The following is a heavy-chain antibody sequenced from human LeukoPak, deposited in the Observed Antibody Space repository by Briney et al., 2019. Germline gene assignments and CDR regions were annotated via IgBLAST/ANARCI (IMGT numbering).Heavy chain of an antibody. D-gene: IGHD4-17*01. CDR2: IWYDGSNK. V-gene: IGHV3-33*01. CDR1: GFTFSSYG. CDR3: ARQQDYGDYRFDY. Sequence: PGGSLRLSCAASGFTFSSYGMHWVRQAPGKGLEWVAVIWYDGSNKYYADSVKGRFTISRDNSKNTLYLQMNSLRAEDTAVYYCARQQDYGDYRFDYWGQGTLVTVSS. J-gene: IGHJ4*02.